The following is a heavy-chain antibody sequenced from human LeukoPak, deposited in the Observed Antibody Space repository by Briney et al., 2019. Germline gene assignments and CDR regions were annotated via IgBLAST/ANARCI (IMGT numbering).Heavy chain of an antibody. Sequence: PGGSLRLLCAAFGFTFSSYEMNWVRQAPGKGPEWVSYISSGGSTIYYADSMKGRFTISRDNAKNSLYLQMNSLRAEDTAVYYCARVGMATIDYWGQGTLVTVPS. CDR2: ISSGGSTI. CDR3: ARVGMATIDY. D-gene: IGHD5-24*01. V-gene: IGHV3-48*03. CDR1: GFTFSSYE. J-gene: IGHJ4*02.